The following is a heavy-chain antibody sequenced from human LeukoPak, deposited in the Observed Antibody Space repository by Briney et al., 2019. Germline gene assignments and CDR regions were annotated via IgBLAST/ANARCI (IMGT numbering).Heavy chain of an antibody. D-gene: IGHD2-21*02. CDR3: ARERAAYCTGDCHSFDY. CDR1: GYSISSGYY. V-gene: IGHV4-38-2*02. CDR2: FYHTGST. Sequence: SETLSLTCNVSGYSISSGYYWGWIRQTPGKGLEWIGSFYHTGSTYNNPSLKSRVTISIDRSKDQFSLKMISVTAADTATYFCARERAAYCTGDCHSFDYWGQGILITVSS. J-gene: IGHJ4*02.